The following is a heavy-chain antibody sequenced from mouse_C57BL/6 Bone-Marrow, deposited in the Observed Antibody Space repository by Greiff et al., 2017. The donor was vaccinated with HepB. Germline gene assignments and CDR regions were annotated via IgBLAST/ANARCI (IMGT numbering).Heavy chain of an antibody. D-gene: IGHD4-1*01. Sequence: VKLVASGGGLVKPGGSLKLSCAASGFTFSSYAMSWVRQTPEKRLEWVATISDGGSYTYYPDNVKGRFTISRDNAKNNLYLQMSHLKSEDTAMYYCARDRLGRYYYYAMDYWGQGTSVTVSS. J-gene: IGHJ4*01. CDR1: GFTFSSYA. CDR2: ISDGGSYT. V-gene: IGHV5-4*01. CDR3: ARDRLGRYYYYAMDY.